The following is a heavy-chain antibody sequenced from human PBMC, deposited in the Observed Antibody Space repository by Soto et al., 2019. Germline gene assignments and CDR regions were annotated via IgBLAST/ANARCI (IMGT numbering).Heavy chain of an antibody. V-gene: IGHV1-69*02. J-gene: IGHJ5*02. CDR2: IIPILGIA. CDR3: ARYSPPKKAYDTNPGYFDP. CDR1: GGTFSSYT. D-gene: IGHD3-22*01. Sequence: SVKVSCKASGGTFSSYTISWVRQAPGQGLEWMGRIIPILGIANYAQKFQGRVTITADRSKNQFSLTLSSVTAADTAVYFCARYSPPKKAYDTNPGYFDPWGQGTLVTVSS.